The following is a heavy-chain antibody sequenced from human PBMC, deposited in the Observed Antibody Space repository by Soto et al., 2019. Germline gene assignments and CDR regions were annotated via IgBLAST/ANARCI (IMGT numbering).Heavy chain of an antibody. D-gene: IGHD5-12*01. CDR1: GYSFTSYW. V-gene: IGHV5-10-1*01. Sequence: GESLKISCKGSGYSFTSYWISWVRQMPGKGLEWMGRIDPSDSYTNYSPSFQGHVTISADKSISTAYLQWSSLKASDTAMYYCARPAYGGYDDNYFDYWGQGTLVTRLL. CDR3: ARPAYGGYDDNYFDY. CDR2: IDPSDSYT. J-gene: IGHJ4*02.